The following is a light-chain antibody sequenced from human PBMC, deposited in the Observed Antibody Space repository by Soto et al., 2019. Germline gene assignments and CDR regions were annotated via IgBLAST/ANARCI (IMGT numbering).Light chain of an antibody. CDR2: GAS. Sequence: EIVLTQSPGTLSLSPVERTTLSCRASQSVSSSYLAWYQQKPGQAPRLLIYGASNRATGIPDRFSGSGSGTDFTLTISRLEPEDFAVYYCQQYGSSPRTFGQGTKVDIK. J-gene: IGKJ1*01. CDR3: QQYGSSPRT. CDR1: QSVSSSY. V-gene: IGKV3-20*01.